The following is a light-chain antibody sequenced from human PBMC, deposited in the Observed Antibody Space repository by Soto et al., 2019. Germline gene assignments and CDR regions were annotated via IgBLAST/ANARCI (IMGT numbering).Light chain of an antibody. V-gene: IGLV3-21*02. CDR3: QVWHSTSVRV. CDR2: DDR. J-gene: IGLJ2*01. Sequence: SYELTQPPSVSVAPGQTARINCGGNNIGAKVVHWYQQKKPGQAPVLVVFDDRARPSTIPERFSGSNSGNTATLTISRVEAGDEADYYCQVWHSTSVRVFGGGTKLTVL. CDR1: NIGAKV.